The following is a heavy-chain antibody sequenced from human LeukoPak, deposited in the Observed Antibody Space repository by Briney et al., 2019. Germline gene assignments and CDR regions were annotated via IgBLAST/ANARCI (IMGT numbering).Heavy chain of an antibody. J-gene: IGHJ4*02. D-gene: IGHD6-19*01. Sequence: GGSLRLSCAASGFTFSSYSMNWVRQAPGKGLEWVSSISSSSSYIYYADSVKGRFTISRDNAKNSLYLQMNSLRTEDTAVYYCARDAGFSSGWTKGDYWGQGTLVTVSS. CDR3: ARDAGFSSGWTKGDY. CDR2: ISSSSSYI. CDR1: GFTFSSYS. V-gene: IGHV3-21*03.